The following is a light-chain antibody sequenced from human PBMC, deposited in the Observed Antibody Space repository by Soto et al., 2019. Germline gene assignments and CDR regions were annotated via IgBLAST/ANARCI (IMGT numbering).Light chain of an antibody. CDR1: SSNIGSNT. Sequence: QLVLTQPPSASGTPGQRVTISCSGSSSNIGSNTVNWYQQLPGTAPKLLIYNNNQRPSGVPDRFSGSKSGTSASLAISGLQSGDEADYYCAAWDDSLNGLVFGTGTKVTVL. J-gene: IGLJ1*01. CDR2: NNN. CDR3: AAWDDSLNGLV. V-gene: IGLV1-44*01.